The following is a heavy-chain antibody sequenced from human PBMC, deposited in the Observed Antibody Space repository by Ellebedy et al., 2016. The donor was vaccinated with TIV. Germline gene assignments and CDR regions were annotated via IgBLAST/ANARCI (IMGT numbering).Heavy chain of an antibody. CDR1: GYSCTTYW. V-gene: IGHV5-51*01. Sequence: GESLKISCKCSGYSCTTYWVGWVRQLVVQGLESMESIYPGDSDTRYSPSFQGQVTISADKSISTAYLQWSSLKASDTAMYYCARVGEVAATPCSYWGQGTLVTVSS. D-gene: IGHD2-15*01. CDR2: IYPGDSDT. J-gene: IGHJ4*02. CDR3: ARVGEVAATPCSY.